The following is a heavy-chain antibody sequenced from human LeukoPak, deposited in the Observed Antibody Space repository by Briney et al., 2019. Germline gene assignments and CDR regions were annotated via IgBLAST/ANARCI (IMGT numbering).Heavy chain of an antibody. CDR2: IWYDGSNK. CDR3: ANGGYYDSHDAFDI. CDR1: GFTFSSYG. D-gene: IGHD3-22*01. Sequence: QPGRSLRLSCAASGFTFSSYGMHWVRQAPSKGLEWVAVIWYDGSNKYYADSVKGPFTISRDNSKNTLYLQMNSLRAEDTAVYYCANGGYYDSHDAFDIWGQGTMVTVSS. J-gene: IGHJ3*02. V-gene: IGHV3-33*06.